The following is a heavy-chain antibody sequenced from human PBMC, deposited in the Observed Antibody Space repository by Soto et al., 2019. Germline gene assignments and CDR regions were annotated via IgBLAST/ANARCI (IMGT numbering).Heavy chain of an antibody. V-gene: IGHV3-66*01. CDR1: GFTVSSNY. D-gene: IGHD4-17*01. CDR2: IYSGGTT. Sequence: GGSLRLSCAASGFTVSSNYMSWVRQAPGKGLEWVSVIYSGGTTYYADSVKGRFTISRDNSKNTLYLQMNSLRAEDTAVYYCARDPRNTVTGGYWGQGTLVTVSS. CDR3: ARDPRNTVTGGY. J-gene: IGHJ4*02.